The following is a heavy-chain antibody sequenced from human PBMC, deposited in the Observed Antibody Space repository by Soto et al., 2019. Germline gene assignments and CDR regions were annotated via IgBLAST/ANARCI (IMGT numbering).Heavy chain of an antibody. CDR3: ARGRTGTEFDY. J-gene: IGHJ4*02. CDR1: GGSFSGYY. V-gene: IGHV4-34*01. D-gene: IGHD1-1*01. Sequence: PSETLSLTCAVYGGSFSGYYWSWIRQPPGKGLEWIGEINHSGSTNYNPSLKSRVTISVDTSKNQFSLKLSSVTAADTAVYYCARGRTGTEFDYWGQGTLVTVSS. CDR2: INHSGST.